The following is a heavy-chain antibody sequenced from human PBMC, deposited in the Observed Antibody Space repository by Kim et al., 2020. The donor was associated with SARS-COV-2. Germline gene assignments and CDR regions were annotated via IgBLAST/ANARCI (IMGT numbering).Heavy chain of an antibody. Sequence: SETLSLTCAVSGVSISSSNWWSWVRQSPGKGLEWIGEMYHDGTSNYNPSLKSRVTISGDISKNHFALKLTSVTAADTAVYYCARDPGFHYGDYVKWYFDFWGRGTLVTVSS. J-gene: IGHJ2*01. CDR3: ARDPGFHYGDYVKWYFDF. V-gene: IGHV4-4*02. CDR2: MYHDGTS. D-gene: IGHD4-17*01. CDR1: GVSISSSNW.